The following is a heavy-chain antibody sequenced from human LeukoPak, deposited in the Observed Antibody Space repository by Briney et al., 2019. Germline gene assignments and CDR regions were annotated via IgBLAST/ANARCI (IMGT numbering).Heavy chain of an antibody. CDR2: ISSTSGPI. CDR3: AKDLTAVARYYFDY. D-gene: IGHD6-19*01. V-gene: IGHV3-48*01. CDR1: GFTFSTYG. J-gene: IGHJ4*02. Sequence: QAGGSLRLSCAASGFTFSTYGMNWVRQAPGKELEWVSYISSTSGPIYYADSVKGRFTISRDNAKNSLYLQMNSLRPEDTALYYCAKDLTAVARYYFDYWGQGTLVTVSS.